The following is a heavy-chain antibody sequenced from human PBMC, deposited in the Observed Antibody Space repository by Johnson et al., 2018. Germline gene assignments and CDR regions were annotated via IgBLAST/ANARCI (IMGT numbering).Heavy chain of an antibody. CDR2: ISYDGSNK. D-gene: IGHD3-16*01. Sequence: VQLVESGGGVVQPGRSLRLSCAASGFTFSSYGMHWVRQAPGKGLEWVAVISYDGSNKYYADSGKGRFTISRDNSKNTLDLQMNSLRDGDTAGYYCAKDYEQYLQHWGQGTLVTVSA. CDR1: GFTFSSYG. J-gene: IGHJ1*01. CDR3: AKDYEQYLQH. V-gene: IGHV3-30*18.